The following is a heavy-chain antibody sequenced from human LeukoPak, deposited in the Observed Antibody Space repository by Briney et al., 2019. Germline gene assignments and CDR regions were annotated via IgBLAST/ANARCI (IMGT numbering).Heavy chain of an antibody. CDR3: ARAPSTYYDFWSGLRYFDY. Sequence: SETLSLTCAVYGGSFSGYYWSWIRQPPGKGLEWIGEINHSGSTNHNPSLKSRVTISVDTSKNQFSLKLSSVTAADTAVYYCARAPSTYYDFWSGLRYFDYWGQGTLVTVSS. D-gene: IGHD3-3*01. CDR2: INHSGST. V-gene: IGHV4-34*01. CDR1: GGSFSGYY. J-gene: IGHJ4*02.